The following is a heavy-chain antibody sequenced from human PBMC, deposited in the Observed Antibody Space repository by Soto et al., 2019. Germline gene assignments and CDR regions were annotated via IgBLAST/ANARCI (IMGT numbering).Heavy chain of an antibody. CDR3: AKMRGMQLWEYHFDY. Sequence: EVQLLESGGGLVQPGGSLRLSCAASGFTFSNFAMSWVRQAPGKGLEWVAQIYGGGNDPSYADSVRGRFTISRDNSRNTVHLQMYSLRAEDTAIYYCAKMRGMQLWEYHFDYWGQGVLVSVSS. D-gene: IGHD3-10*01. CDR1: GFTFSNFA. CDR2: IYGGGNDP. V-gene: IGHV3-23*01. J-gene: IGHJ4*02.